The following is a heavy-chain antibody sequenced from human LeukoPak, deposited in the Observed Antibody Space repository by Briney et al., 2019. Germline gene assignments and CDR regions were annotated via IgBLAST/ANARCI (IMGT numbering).Heavy chain of an antibody. D-gene: IGHD1-1*01. CDR1: GYTFTSYY. J-gene: IGHJ6*02. CDR2: INPSGGST. CDR3: ARGGSTTSYYYYYGMDV. Sequence: ASVKVSCEASGYTFTSYYMHWVRQAPGQGLEWMGIINPSGGSTSYAQKFQGRVTMTRDTSASTVYMELSSLRSEDTAVYYCARGGSTTSYYYYYGMDVWGQGTTVTVSS. V-gene: IGHV1-46*01.